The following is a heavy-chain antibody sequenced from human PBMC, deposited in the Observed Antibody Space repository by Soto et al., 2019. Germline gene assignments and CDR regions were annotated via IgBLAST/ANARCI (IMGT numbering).Heavy chain of an antibody. D-gene: IGHD2-21*01. Sequence: QLQLLESGPGLVKASETLSLTCSVSGGSISTSRSYWAWIRQPPGKGLEWLANIFDSGSTFYNPSRATRVSVSVDTSKNEFSLKLRSVTAADTAVYYCARQPTTGDTDLWFDPWGQGTLVTVSS. CDR3: ARQPTTGDTDLWFDP. CDR1: GGSISTSRSY. CDR2: IFDSGST. V-gene: IGHV4-39*01. J-gene: IGHJ5*02.